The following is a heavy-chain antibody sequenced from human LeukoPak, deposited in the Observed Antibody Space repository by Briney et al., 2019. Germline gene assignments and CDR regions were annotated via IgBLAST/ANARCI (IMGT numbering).Heavy chain of an antibody. V-gene: IGHV3-23*01. J-gene: IGHJ4*02. CDR2: IGGSGDAT. CDR1: GFTFNNYV. Sequence: GGSLRLSCAASGFTFNNYVMSRIRQAPGKGLEWASAIGGSGDATYYADSVKGRFTISRDNSRNTLYLQMNSLRAEDMAIYYCAKGSRDSRPYYFDFWGLGTLVTVSS. CDR3: AKGSRDSRPYYFDF. D-gene: IGHD3-3*01.